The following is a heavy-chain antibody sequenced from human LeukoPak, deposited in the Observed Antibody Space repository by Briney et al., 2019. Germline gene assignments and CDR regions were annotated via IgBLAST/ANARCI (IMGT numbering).Heavy chain of an antibody. Sequence: GGSLRLSCAASRFTFSGSAMHWVRQAPGKGLEWVGRIRSKANSYATAYAASVKGRFTISRDDSKNTAYLQMNSLKTEDTAVYYCTRNDDFWSGYSLTWGQGTLVTVSS. D-gene: IGHD3-3*01. CDR3: TRNDDFWSGYSLT. CDR1: RFTFSGSA. V-gene: IGHV3-73*01. CDR2: IRSKANSYAT. J-gene: IGHJ5*02.